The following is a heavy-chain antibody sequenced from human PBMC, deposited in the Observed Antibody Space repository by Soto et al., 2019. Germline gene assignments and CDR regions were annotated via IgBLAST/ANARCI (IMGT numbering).Heavy chain of an antibody. D-gene: IGHD2-2*01. Sequence: ASVKVSCKASGYTFTSYYMHWVRQAPGQGLEWMGIINPSGGSTSYAQKFQGRVTMTRDTSTSTVYMELSSLRSEDTAVYYCARGVSDQLLTEYYYGMAVWGKGTTVTVSS. CDR2: INPSGGST. CDR1: GYTFTSYY. V-gene: IGHV1-46*01. J-gene: IGHJ6*04. CDR3: ARGVSDQLLTEYYYGMAV.